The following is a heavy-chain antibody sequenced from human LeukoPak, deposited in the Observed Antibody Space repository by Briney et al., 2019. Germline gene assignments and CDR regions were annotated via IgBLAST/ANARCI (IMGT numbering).Heavy chain of an antibody. Sequence: GGSLRLSCAASGLTFSTFAMPWVRQAPGKGLEWVAVMSYDGNYKYHVDSVKGRFSISRDNSKNTLYLQMNSLRSEDTAVYYCATGSYFEYWGQGTLVTVSS. V-gene: IGHV3-30-3*01. J-gene: IGHJ4*02. CDR3: ATGSYFEY. D-gene: IGHD1-26*01. CDR1: GLTFSTFA. CDR2: MSYDGNYK.